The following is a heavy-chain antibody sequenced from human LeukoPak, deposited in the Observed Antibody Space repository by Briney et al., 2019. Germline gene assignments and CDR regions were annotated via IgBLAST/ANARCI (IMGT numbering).Heavy chain of an antibody. V-gene: IGHV3-74*01. CDR3: ARGHVAGSDRHWDY. CDR1: DFSFSSRW. CDR2: IISDGSSI. J-gene: IGHJ4*02. Sequence: GGSLRLSCATSDFSFSSRWMNWVRQAPGKGLVWVSRIISDGSSISYADSVKGRFTISRDNAKNTLYLQMNSLRAEDTAVYYCARGHVAGSDRHWDYWGQGALVTVSS. D-gene: IGHD6-19*01.